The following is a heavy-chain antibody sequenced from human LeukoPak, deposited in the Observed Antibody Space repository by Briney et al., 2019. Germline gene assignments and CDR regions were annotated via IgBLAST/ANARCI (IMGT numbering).Heavy chain of an antibody. CDR2: ISISGGDT. CDR1: GFTFSTYW. Sequence: GGSLRLSCATSGFTFSTYWMSWVRQAPGKGLEWVSAISISGGDTYYADSVKGRFTISRDNSKNTLYLQMNNLRAEDTAVYYCAKGNYGYYFDYWGQGTLVIVSS. J-gene: IGHJ4*02. CDR3: AKGNYGYYFDY. V-gene: IGHV3-23*01. D-gene: IGHD3-16*01.